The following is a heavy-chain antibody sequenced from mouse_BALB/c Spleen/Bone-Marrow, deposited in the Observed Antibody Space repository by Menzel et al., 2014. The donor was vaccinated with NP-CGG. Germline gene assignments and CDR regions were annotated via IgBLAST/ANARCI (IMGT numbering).Heavy chain of an antibody. CDR2: INPSNGGT. CDR3: TRLPH. D-gene: IGHD5-1*01. Sequence: QVQLQQSGAGLVKPRASGYTFTDYYMYWVKQRPGQGLEWIGEINPSNGGTNFNEKFKSKATLTVDKSSSTAYMQLSSLTSEDSAVYYCTRLPHWGQGTSVTVSS. V-gene: IGHV1S81*02. CDR1: GYTFTDYY. J-gene: IGHJ4*01.